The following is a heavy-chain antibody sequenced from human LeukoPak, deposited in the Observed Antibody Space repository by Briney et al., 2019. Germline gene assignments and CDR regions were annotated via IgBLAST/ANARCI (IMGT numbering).Heavy chain of an antibody. CDR3: ASTYYYDSSEAFDI. CDR1: GYTFTSYA. J-gene: IGHJ3*02. D-gene: IGHD3-22*01. V-gene: IGHV7-4-1*02. CDR2: INTNTGNP. Sequence: ASVNVSCKASGYTFTSYAMNWVRQAPGQGLEWMGWINTNTGNPTYAQGFTGRFVFSLDTSVSTAYLQISSLKAEDTAVYYCASTYYYDSSEAFDIWGQGTMVTVSS.